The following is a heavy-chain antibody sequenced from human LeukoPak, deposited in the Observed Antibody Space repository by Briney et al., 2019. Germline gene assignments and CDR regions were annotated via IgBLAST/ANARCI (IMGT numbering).Heavy chain of an antibody. CDR1: GGTFSNYA. J-gene: IGHJ6*02. CDR2: IIPIFGTA. V-gene: IGHV1-69*13. D-gene: IGHD6-6*01. CDR3: ARSGSSSSYYYGMDV. Sequence: ASVKVSCKASGGTFSNYAISSVRQAPGQGLEWMGGIIPIFGTANYAQKFQGRVTITADESTSTAYMELSSLRSEDTAVYYCARSGSSSSYYYGMDVWGQGTTVTVSS.